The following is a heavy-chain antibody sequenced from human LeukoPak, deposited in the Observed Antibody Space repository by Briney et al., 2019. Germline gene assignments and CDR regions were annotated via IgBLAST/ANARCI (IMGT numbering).Heavy chain of an antibody. D-gene: IGHD1-26*01. V-gene: IGHV1-24*01. CDR3: ATEGGIVGATGGWDFDY. CDR2: FDPEDGET. Sequence: ASVKVSCKVSGYTLTELSMHWVRQAPGKGLEWMGGFDPEDGETIYAQKFQGRVTMTEDTSTDTAYMELSSLRSEDTAVYYCATEGGIVGATGGWDFDYWGRGTLVTVSS. CDR1: GYTLTELS. J-gene: IGHJ4*02.